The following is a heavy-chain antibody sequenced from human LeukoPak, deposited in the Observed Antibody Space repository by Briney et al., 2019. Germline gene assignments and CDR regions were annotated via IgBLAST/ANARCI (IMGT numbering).Heavy chain of an antibody. D-gene: IGHD3-10*01. CDR2: IRYDGSNK. V-gene: IGHV3-30*02. J-gene: IGHJ4*02. CDR3: AKEDYYGSGGFFDY. Sequence: PGGSLRLSCAASGFTFSSYGMSWVRQAPGKGLEWVAFIRYDGSNKYYADSVKGRFTISRDNSKNTLYLQMNSLRAEDTAVYYCAKEDYYGSGGFFDYWGQGTLVTVSS. CDR1: GFTFSSYG.